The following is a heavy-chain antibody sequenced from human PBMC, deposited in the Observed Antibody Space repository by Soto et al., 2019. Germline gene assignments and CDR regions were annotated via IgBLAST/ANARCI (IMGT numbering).Heavy chain of an antibody. V-gene: IGHV3-49*03. J-gene: IGHJ4*02. CDR3: KVVVVTARPADY. CDR2: IRSKAYGGTT. CDR1: GFTFGDYA. D-gene: IGHD2-21*02. Sequence: PGGSLRLSCTASGFTFGDYAMSWFRQAPGKGLEWVGFIRSKAYGGTTEYAASVKGRFTISRDDSKSIAYLQMNSLKTEDTAVYYCKVVVVTARPADYWGQGTLVTVSS.